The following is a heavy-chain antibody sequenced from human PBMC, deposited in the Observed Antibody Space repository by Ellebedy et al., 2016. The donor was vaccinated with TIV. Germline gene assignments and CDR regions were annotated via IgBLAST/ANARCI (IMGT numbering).Heavy chain of an antibody. CDR2: INHSGST. D-gene: IGHD3-10*01. Sequence: SETLSLXXAVYGGSFSGYYWSWFRQPPGKGLEWIGEINHSGSTNYNPSLKSRVTISVDTSKNQFSLKLSSVTAADTAVYYCATEKGGSRTMVRGVITPGRYFQHWGQGTLVTVSS. CDR1: GGSFSGYY. J-gene: IGHJ1*01. CDR3: ATEKGGSRTMVRGVITPGRYFQH. V-gene: IGHV4-34*01.